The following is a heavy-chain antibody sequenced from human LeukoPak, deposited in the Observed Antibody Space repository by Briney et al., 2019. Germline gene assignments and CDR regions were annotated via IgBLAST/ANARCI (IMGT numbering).Heavy chain of an antibody. CDR2: VYYSGST. V-gene: IGHV4-59*02. CDR3: ARIHRYCSGGACYVLDN. D-gene: IGHD2-15*01. Sequence: SETLSLTCTVSGGSVSGYYWGWIRQPPGRGLEWIGYVYYSGSTNYNPSFKSRITISVDTSRNQFSLQLSSVTAADTAVYYCARIHRYCSGGACYVLDNWGQGTLVAVSS. J-gene: IGHJ4*02. CDR1: GGSVSGYY.